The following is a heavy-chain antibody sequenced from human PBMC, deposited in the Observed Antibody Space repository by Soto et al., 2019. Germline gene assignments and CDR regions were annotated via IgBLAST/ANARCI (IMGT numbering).Heavy chain of an antibody. D-gene: IGHD2-21*01. Sequence: SGPTLVNPTQTLTLTCTFSGFSLSTSGVGVGWIRQPPGKALEWLALIYWDDDKRYSPSLKSRLTITKDTSKNQVVLTMTNMDPVDTATSYCAHSRTPLKIPIDAFDIWGQATMVTVSS. V-gene: IGHV2-5*02. CDR3: AHSRTPLKIPIDAFDI. J-gene: IGHJ3*02. CDR1: GFSLSTSGVG. CDR2: IYWDDDK.